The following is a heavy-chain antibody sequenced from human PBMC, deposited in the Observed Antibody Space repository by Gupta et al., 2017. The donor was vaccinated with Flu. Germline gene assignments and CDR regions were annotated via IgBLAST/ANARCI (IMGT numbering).Heavy chain of an antibody. Sequence: EVQLVESGGGLVQPGMSLRLSCAASGFAFIDYSMHWVRQAPGKGLEWVSGISWDSVYIDYADSVRGRFTISRDNGKNSLYLQMNSVGAEDTALYYYARSDRRIGYYFDYWGQGNLVTGST. V-gene: IGHV3-9*01. CDR3: ARSDRRIGYYFDY. CDR1: GFAFIDYS. CDR2: ISWDSVYI. J-gene: IGHJ4*02. D-gene: IGHD2-15*01.